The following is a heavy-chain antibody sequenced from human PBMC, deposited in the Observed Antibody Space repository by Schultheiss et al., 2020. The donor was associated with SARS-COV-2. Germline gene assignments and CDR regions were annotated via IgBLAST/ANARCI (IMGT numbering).Heavy chain of an antibody. V-gene: IGHV4-30-2*05. CDR1: GGSISSGGYY. CDR3: ARELSSSSFDY. Sequence: SETLSLTCAVSGGSISSGGYYWSWIRQHPGKGLEWIGEIYHSGSTNYNPSLKSRVTISVDTSKNQFSLKLSSVTAADTAVYYCARELSSSSFDYWGQGTLVTVSS. J-gene: IGHJ4*02. CDR2: IYHSGST. D-gene: IGHD6-13*01.